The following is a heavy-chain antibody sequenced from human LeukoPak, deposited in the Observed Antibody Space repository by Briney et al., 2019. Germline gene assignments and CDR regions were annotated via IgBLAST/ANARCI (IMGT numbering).Heavy chain of an antibody. CDR3: ARGLEQPKKGYMDV. J-gene: IGHJ6*03. CDR1: GGSFTGYY. CDR2: INHSGST. Sequence: PSETLSLTCAVYGGSFTGYYWSWIRQPPGKGPEWIGEINHSGSTNYNPSLKSRVTISVDTSKNQFSLKLSSVTAADTAVYYRARGLEQPKKGYMDVWGKGTTVTVSS. V-gene: IGHV4-34*01.